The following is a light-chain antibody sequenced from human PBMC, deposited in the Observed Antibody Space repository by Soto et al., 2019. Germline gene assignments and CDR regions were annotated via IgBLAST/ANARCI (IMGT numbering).Light chain of an antibody. CDR3: CSDAGSHTLYV. V-gene: IGLV2-11*01. CDR1: SSDVGGYNY. Sequence: QSALTQPRSVSGSPGQSVTISCTGTSSDVGGYNYVSWYQQHPGKAPKLMIYDVSKRPSGVPDRFSGSKSGNTAPLTISGLQAEDEADYYCCSDAGSHTLYVFGTGTKVTVL. J-gene: IGLJ1*01. CDR2: DVS.